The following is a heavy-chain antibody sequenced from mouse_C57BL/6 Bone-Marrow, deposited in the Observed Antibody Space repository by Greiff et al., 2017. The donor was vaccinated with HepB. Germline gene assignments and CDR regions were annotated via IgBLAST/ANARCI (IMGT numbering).Heavy chain of an antibody. J-gene: IGHJ4*01. V-gene: IGHV1-15*01. CDR2: IDPETGGT. D-gene: IGHD1-1*01. CDR3: VTTVVAFYAMDY. Sequence: VKLQESGAELVRPGASVTLSCKASGYTFTDYEMHWVKQTPVHGLEWIGAIDPETGGTAYNQKFKGKAILTADKSSSTAYMELRSLTSEDSAVYYCVTTVVAFYAMDYWGQGTSVTVSS. CDR1: GYTFTDYE.